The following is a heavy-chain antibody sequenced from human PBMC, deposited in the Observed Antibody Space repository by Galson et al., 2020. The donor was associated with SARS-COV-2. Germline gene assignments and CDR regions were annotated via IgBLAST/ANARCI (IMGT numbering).Heavy chain of an antibody. D-gene: IGHD1-26*01. Sequence: SETLSLTCTVSGGSISSGDYYWYWLRQPPGKGLVWIGNIYYSGSTHYNPSLKSRIIISVDTSKNQVSLRLSSVTAADTAVYYCARGEAMDVWGKGTTVIISS. J-gene: IGHJ6*03. CDR1: GGSISSGDYY. CDR2: IYYSGST. V-gene: IGHV4-30-4*01. CDR3: ARGEAMDV.